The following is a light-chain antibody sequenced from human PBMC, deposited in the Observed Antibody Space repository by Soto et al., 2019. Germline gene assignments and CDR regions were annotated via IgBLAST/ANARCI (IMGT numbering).Light chain of an antibody. CDR1: SSDIGAFDL. Sequence: QSVLTQPASVSGSPGQSITISCTGTSSDIGAFDLVSWFQQHPGKAPKVMIFDVTIRPSGVSNRFSGSKSGNTASLTISGLQAEDEADYYCSSYTITSTRLFGTGTKLTVL. CDR2: DVT. CDR3: SSYTITSTRL. V-gene: IGLV2-14*01. J-gene: IGLJ1*01.